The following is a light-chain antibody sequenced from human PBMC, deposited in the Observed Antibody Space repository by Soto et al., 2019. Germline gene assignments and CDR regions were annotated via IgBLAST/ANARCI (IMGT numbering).Light chain of an antibody. CDR1: SSDIGAFDL. Sequence: QSVLTQPASVSGSPGQSITISCTGTSSDIGAFDLVSWFQQHPGKAPKVMIFDVTIRPSGVSNRFSGSKSGNTASLTISGLQAEDEADYYCSSYTITSTRLFGTGTKLTVL. CDR2: DVT. CDR3: SSYTITSTRL. V-gene: IGLV2-14*01. J-gene: IGLJ1*01.